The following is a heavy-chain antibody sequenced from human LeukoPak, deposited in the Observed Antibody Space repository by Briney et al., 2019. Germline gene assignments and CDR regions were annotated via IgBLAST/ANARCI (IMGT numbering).Heavy chain of an antibody. CDR1: GFTFSNHW. CDR3: ARGRPYYYFDY. D-gene: IGHD2-21*01. J-gene: IGHJ4*02. V-gene: IGHV3-7*04. CDR2: IKQDGSEE. Sequence: GGSLRLSCAASGFTFSNHWLSWVRQAPGKGLEWVANIKQDGSEEYYVDSVKGRFTISRDNAKNSLYLQMNSLRAEDTAVYYCARGRPYYYFDYWGQGTLVTVSS.